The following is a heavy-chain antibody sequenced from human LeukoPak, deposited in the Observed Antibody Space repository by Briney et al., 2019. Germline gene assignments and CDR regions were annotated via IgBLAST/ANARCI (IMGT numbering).Heavy chain of an antibody. Sequence: SQTLSLTSAISGDSVSSNSAAWNWIRQSPSRGLEWLGRTYYRSKWYNDYAVSVKSRITINPDTSKNQFSLQLNSVTPEDTAVYYCARDSAAWYRGYYYYGMDVWGQGTTVTVSS. CDR2: TYYRSKWYN. J-gene: IGHJ6*02. CDR3: ARDSAAWYRGYYYYGMDV. V-gene: IGHV6-1*01. CDR1: GDSVSSNSAA. D-gene: IGHD6-13*01.